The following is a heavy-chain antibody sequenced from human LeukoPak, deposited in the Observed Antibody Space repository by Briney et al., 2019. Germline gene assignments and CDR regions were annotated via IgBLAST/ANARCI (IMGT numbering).Heavy chain of an antibody. CDR3: AREFTTVVTRVGTYYFDY. V-gene: IGHV3-66*01. J-gene: IGHJ4*02. CDR2: IYSGGST. D-gene: IGHD4-17*01. CDR1: GFTVSSNY. Sequence: QPGGSLRLSCAASGFTVSSNYMSWVRQAPGKGLEWVSVIYSGGSTYYADSVKGRFTISRDNSKNTLYLQMNSLRAEDTAVYYCAREFTTVVTRVGTYYFDYWGQGTLVTVSS.